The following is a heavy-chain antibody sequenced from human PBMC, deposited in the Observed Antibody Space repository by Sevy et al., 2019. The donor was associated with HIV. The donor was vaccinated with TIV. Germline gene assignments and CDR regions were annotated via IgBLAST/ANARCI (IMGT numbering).Heavy chain of an antibody. D-gene: IGHD4-4*01. J-gene: IGHJ5*02. CDR3: ARETDNSARWLDP. CDR2: IWYDGSKK. CDR1: GFTFSIYG. Sequence: GGSLRLSCAASGFTFSIYGMHWVRQTPGKGLEWVAVIWYDGSKKYFADSVKGRFTISRDNSKNTLFLQMNSLTVEDTAVYYCARETDNSARWLDPWGQGTLVTVSS. V-gene: IGHV3-33*01.